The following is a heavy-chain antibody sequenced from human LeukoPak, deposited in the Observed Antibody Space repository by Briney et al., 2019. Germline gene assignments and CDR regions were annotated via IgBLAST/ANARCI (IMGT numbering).Heavy chain of an antibody. CDR1: GVTFRSYS. CDR3: ARGAHRTTVTPSDAFDI. CDR2: ISSSSSYV. Sequence: GGSLRLSCAASGVTFRSYSMNWVGEAPGPGLEGVSSISSSSSYVYYADSGKGRVTVSRDNAKTSRYLQTNSLRAEDTAVYYCARGAHRTTVTPSDAFDIWGQGTMVTVSS. J-gene: IGHJ3*02. V-gene: IGHV3-21*01. D-gene: IGHD4-17*01.